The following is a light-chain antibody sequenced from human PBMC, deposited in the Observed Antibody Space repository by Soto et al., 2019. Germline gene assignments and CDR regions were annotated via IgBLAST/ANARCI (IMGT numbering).Light chain of an antibody. Sequence: VLTQSPLSSPVTLGQPASISCRSSQRLVYSDGNTYLSWLQQRPGQTPRLLIYQVSNRFSRVPDRFGCSEAGKDFTLKISRVDAENGGFYSCIHFSPFPRTFGQGAKVEI. CDR3: IHFSPFPRT. J-gene: IGKJ1*01. CDR2: QVS. CDR1: QRLVYSDGNTY. V-gene: IGKV2-24*01.